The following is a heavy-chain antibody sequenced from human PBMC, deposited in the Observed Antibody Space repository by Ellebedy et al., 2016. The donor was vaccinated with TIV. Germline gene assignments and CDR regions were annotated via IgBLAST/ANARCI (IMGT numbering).Heavy chain of an antibody. Sequence: SVKVSCKASGGTFGNSPVSWVRQAPGQGPEWMGGIIPLVGIPKYAQNFRGRVTITADRSTNTAYMEMSSLRSEDTAVYYCAGTYCDGDCYAADYWGQGTLVTVSS. CDR2: IIPLVGIP. D-gene: IGHD2-21*02. CDR1: GGTFGNSP. J-gene: IGHJ4*02. CDR3: AGTYCDGDCYAADY. V-gene: IGHV1-69*10.